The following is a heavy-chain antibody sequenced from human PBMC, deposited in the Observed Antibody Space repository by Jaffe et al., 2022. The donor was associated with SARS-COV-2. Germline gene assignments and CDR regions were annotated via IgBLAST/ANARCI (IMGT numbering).Heavy chain of an antibody. CDR2: IYWDDDK. CDR3: AHRPYGDSLGDWFDP. Sequence: QITLKESGPTLVKPTQTLTLTCTFSGFSLSTSGVGVGWIRQPPGKALEWLALIYWDDDKRYSPSLKSRLTITKDTSKNQVVLTMTNMDPVDTATYYCAHRPYGDSLGDWFDPWGQGTLVTVSS. CDR1: GFSLSTSGVG. J-gene: IGHJ5*02. D-gene: IGHD4-17*01. V-gene: IGHV2-5*02.